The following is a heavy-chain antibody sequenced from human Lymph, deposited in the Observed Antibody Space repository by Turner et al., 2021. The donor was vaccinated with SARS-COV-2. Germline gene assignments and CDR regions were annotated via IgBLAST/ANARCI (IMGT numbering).Heavy chain of an antibody. CDR2: ISGSGGDT. Sequence: EVQLLESGGGLVKPGGSLRLSGAASGFTFSSYAMSWVRQAPGKGLEWVSAISGSGGDTYYADSVKGRFTISRDNSKNTLYLQMNSLRAEDTAVYYCAKGVRGAMIVVVIPYFDYWGQGTLVTVSS. J-gene: IGHJ4*02. D-gene: IGHD3-22*01. CDR1: GFTFSSYA. CDR3: AKGVRGAMIVVVIPYFDY. V-gene: IGHV3-23*01.